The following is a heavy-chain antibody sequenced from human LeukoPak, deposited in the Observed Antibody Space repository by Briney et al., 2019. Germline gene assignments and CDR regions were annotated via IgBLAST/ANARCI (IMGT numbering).Heavy chain of an antibody. D-gene: IGHD1-26*01. CDR1: GYTFTGYY. CDR3: ARALRVATRYGGSYGA. Sequence: ASVKVSCKASGYTFTGYYMHWVRQAPGQGLEWMGWINPNSGGTNYAQKFQGRVTMTRDTSISTAYMELSRLRSDDTAVYYCARALRVATRYGGSYGAWGQGTLVTVSS. J-gene: IGHJ5*02. CDR2: INPNSGGT. V-gene: IGHV1-2*02.